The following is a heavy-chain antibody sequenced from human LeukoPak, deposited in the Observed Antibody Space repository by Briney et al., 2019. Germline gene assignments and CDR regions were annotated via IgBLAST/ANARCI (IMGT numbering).Heavy chain of an antibody. J-gene: IGHJ4*02. V-gene: IGHV3-30*02. D-gene: IGHD3-22*01. CDR2: IRYDGSNK. Sequence: GGSLRLSCAASGFTFSNAWMSWVRQAPGKGLEWVAFIRYDGSNKYYADSVKGRFTISRDDSKNTLYLQMNSLRAEDTAVYYCAKESESYDSSGSTFDYWGQGTLATVSS. CDR1: GFTFSNAW. CDR3: AKESESYDSSGSTFDY.